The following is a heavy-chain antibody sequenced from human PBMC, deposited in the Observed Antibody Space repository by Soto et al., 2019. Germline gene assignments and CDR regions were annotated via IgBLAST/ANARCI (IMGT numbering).Heavy chain of an antibody. J-gene: IGHJ4*02. Sequence: PGGSLRLSCAASGFTFSSYSMNLVRQAPGQGLEWVSSISTTSSYIYYADSVKGRFTISRDNAKNSLYLQMNSLRAEDTAVYYCARDRQLELDYWGQGTLVTVSS. D-gene: IGHD1-1*01. CDR3: ARDRQLELDY. V-gene: IGHV3-21*01. CDR2: ISTTSSYI. CDR1: GFTFSSYS.